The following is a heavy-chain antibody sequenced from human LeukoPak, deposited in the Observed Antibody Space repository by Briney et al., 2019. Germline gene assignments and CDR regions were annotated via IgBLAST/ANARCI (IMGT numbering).Heavy chain of an antibody. CDR2: ISSSSSYI. CDR3: AREVAVAGKEYYFDY. CDR1: GFTFSSYS. Sequence: PGGSLRLSCAASGFTFSSYSMNWVRQAPGKGLEWVSSISSSSSYIYYADSVKGRFTISRDNAKNSLYLQMNSLRAEDTAVYYCAREVAVAGKEYYFDYWGQGTLVTVSS. V-gene: IGHV3-21*01. D-gene: IGHD6-19*01. J-gene: IGHJ4*02.